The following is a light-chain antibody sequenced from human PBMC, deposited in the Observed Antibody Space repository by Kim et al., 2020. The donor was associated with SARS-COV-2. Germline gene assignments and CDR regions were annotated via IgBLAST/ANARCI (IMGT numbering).Light chain of an antibody. CDR1: QSVSSN. V-gene: IGKV3-15*01. CDR3: QQYNNWPPHT. Sequence: SPGERATLSCRASQSVSSNFAWYQQKPGQAPRRLIYGASTRATGIPARCSGSGSGTEFTLTISSLQSEDFAVYYCQQYNNWPPHTFGGGTKVDIK. J-gene: IGKJ4*01. CDR2: GAS.